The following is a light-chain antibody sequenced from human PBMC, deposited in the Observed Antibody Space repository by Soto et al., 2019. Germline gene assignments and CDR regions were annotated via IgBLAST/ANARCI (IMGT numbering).Light chain of an antibody. Sequence: DIPMTQSPPSLSASVGDRVTITCRASQNIRSYLNWYQQIPGKAPNLLIYATSILQTGVPSRFSGSGTGTDFTLTINGLQPEDFATYYCQQGYTTRWTFGQGTKVEIK. CDR3: QQGYTTRWT. J-gene: IGKJ1*01. CDR2: ATS. V-gene: IGKV1-39*01. CDR1: QNIRSY.